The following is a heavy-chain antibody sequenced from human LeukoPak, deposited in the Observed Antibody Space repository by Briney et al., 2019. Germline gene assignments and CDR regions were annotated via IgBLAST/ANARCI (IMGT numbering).Heavy chain of an antibody. CDR3: AREGGSGYSYYFDF. CDR1: GYTFANYD. CDR2: MNPNSDNT. Sequence: ASVKVSCKTSGYTFANYDINWVRQASGQGLEWMGWMNPNSDNTGSAEKFRGRVTMTRDTSKDTAYMELSGLGSEDTAIYYCAREGGSGYSYYFDFWGQGPWSPSPQ. D-gene: IGHD3-22*01. J-gene: IGHJ4*02. V-gene: IGHV1-8*01.